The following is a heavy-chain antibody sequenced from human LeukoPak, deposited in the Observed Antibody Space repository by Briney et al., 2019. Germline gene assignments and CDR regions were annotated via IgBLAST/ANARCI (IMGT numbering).Heavy chain of an antibody. CDR3: AYSSGNSFFDY. D-gene: IGHD4-23*01. Sequence: LXLXXXXYGGXXXGYYWSWIRQPPGKGLEWIGEINHSGSTNYNPSLKSRVTISVDTSKNQFSLKLSSVTAADTAVYYCAYSSGNSFFDYWGQGTLVTVSS. J-gene: IGHJ4*02. CDR1: GGXXXGYY. CDR2: INHSGST. V-gene: IGHV4-34*01.